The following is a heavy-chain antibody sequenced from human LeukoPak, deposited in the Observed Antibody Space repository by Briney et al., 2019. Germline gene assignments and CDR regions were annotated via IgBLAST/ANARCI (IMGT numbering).Heavy chain of an antibody. V-gene: IGHV1-24*01. CDR2: FDPEDGET. Sequence: ASVKVSCKVSGYTLTELSMHWVRQAPGKGLEWMGGFDPEDGETIYAQKFQGRVTMTEDTSTDTAYMELSSLRSEDTAVYYFATTPTWELQNAFDIWGQGTMVTVSS. J-gene: IGHJ3*02. CDR3: ATTPTWELQNAFDI. D-gene: IGHD1-26*01. CDR1: GYTLTELS.